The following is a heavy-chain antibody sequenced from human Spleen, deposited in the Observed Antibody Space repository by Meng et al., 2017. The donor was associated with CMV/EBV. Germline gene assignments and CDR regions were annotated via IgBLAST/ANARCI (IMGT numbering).Heavy chain of an antibody. CDR1: GGRNNKWWHQ. CDR3: ARGSRTGGSGDN. D-gene: IGHD2-15*01. J-gene: IGHJ4*02. V-gene: IGHV4-39*07. CDR2: IYYSGRT. Sequence: SSGTLVLRSPGCGGRNNKWWHQLCSRRQPPGKGLECIGSIYYSGRTYYNPSLKSRVTISVDTSKNQFSLTLSSVTAADTAVYHWARGSRTGGSGDNWGQGTLVTVSS.